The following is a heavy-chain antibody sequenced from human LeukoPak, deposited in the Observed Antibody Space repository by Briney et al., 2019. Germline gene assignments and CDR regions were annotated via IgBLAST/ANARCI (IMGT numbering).Heavy chain of an antibody. V-gene: IGHV3-33*01. D-gene: IGHD5-18*01. J-gene: IGHJ4*02. Sequence: GRSLRLSCAASGFTFSSYGMHWVRQAPGKGLEWVAVIWYDGSNKFYADSVKGRFTISRDNSKNTLYLQMNSLRAEDTAVYYCSREDRYSYGYDYWGQGTLVTVSS. CDR2: IWYDGSNK. CDR3: SREDRYSYGYDY. CDR1: GFTFSSYG.